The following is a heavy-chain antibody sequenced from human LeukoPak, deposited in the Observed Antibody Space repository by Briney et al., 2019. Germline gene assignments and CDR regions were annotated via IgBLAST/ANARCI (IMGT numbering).Heavy chain of an antibody. D-gene: IGHD1-26*01. Sequence: GGSLRLSCAASDFTFSAYAMSWVRQAPGKGLEWVSGISGSGDRTYYEDSVKGRFTISRDNSKNTLYLQMNSLRAEDTAVYYCAKGSIVGATSYYYMDVWGKGTTVTISS. J-gene: IGHJ6*03. V-gene: IGHV3-23*01. CDR2: ISGSGDRT. CDR1: DFTFSAYA. CDR3: AKGSIVGATSYYYMDV.